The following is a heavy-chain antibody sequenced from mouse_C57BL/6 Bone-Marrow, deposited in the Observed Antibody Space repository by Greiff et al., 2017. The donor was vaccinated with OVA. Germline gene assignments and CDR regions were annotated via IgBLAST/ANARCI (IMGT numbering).Heavy chain of an antibody. D-gene: IGHD2-3*01. J-gene: IGHJ1*03. CDR2: IDPSDSET. CDR3: ARCYDGYPDWYFDV. CDR1: GYTFTSYW. V-gene: IGHV1-52*01. Sequence: QVQLKESGAELVRPGSSVKLSCKASGYTFTSYWMHWVKQRPIQGLEWIGNIDPSDSETHYNQKFKDKATLTVDKSSSTAYMQLSSLTSEDSAVYYCARCYDGYPDWYFDVWGTGTTVTVSS.